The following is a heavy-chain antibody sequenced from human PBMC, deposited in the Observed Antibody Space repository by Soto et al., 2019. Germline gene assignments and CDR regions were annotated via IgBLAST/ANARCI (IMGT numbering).Heavy chain of an antibody. CDR1: GGSISSGDYY. V-gene: IGHV4-30-4*01. Sequence: SETLSLTCTVSGGSISSGDYYWSWIRQPPGKGLEWIGYIYYSGSTYYNPSLKSRVTISVDTSENQFSLKLTSVTAADAALYYCARDFFDSSDYTTNWFDPWGQGTLVTVSS. CDR3: ARDFFDSSDYTTNWFDP. CDR2: IYYSGST. J-gene: IGHJ5*02. D-gene: IGHD3-22*01.